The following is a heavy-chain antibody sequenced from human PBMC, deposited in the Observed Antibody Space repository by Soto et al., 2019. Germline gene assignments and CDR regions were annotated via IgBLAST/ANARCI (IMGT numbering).Heavy chain of an antibody. CDR1: GYTLTELS. J-gene: IGHJ6*02. V-gene: IGHV1-24*01. D-gene: IGHD5-12*01. CDR2: FDPEDGET. Sequence: ASVKVSCKVSGYTLTELSMHWVRQAPGKGLEWMGGFDPEDGETIYAQKFQGRVTITADKSTSTAYMELSSLRSEDTAVYYCAREVNSGYDSYYYYGMDVWGQGTTVTVSS. CDR3: AREVNSGYDSYYYYGMDV.